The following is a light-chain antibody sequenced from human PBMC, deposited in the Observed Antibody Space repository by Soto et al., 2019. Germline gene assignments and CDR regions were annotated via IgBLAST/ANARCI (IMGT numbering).Light chain of an antibody. J-gene: IGKJ4*01. V-gene: IGKV3-15*01. CDR2: DTS. Sequence: EVVMRQSPATLSFSPGEGATLSCRASQGIGDTLAWYQHKPGQTPRLLIYDTSTRATGVPTRFSGSRSGADFTLTINSLQSEAFAVYYCQPYNNWPLTFGVGTKVEIK. CDR3: QPYNNWPLT. CDR1: QGIGDT.